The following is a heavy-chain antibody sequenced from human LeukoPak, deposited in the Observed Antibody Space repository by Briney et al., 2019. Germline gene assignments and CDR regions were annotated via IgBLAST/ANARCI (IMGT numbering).Heavy chain of an antibody. J-gene: IGHJ4*02. CDR2: IYHSGST. CDR1: GYSISSGYY. CDR3: ARATRGYSGLEIDY. Sequence: SETLSLTCTVSGYSISSGYYWGWIRQPPGKGLEWIGSIYHSGSTNYNPSLKSRVTISVDTSKNQFSLKLSSVTAADTAVYYCARATRGYSGLEIDYWGQGTLVTVSS. D-gene: IGHD5-12*01. V-gene: IGHV4-38-2*02.